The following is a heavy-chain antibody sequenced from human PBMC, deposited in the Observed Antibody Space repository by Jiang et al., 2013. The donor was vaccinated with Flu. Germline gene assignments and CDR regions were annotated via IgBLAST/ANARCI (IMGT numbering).Heavy chain of an antibody. J-gene: IGHJ4*02. D-gene: IGHD6-19*01. Sequence: SVSSNSAAWNWIRQSPSRGLEWLGRTYYRSKWYNDYAVSVKSRITINPDTSKNQFSLQLNSVTPEDTAVYYCARASYSSGWGLNDYWGQGTLVTVSS. CDR1: SVSSNSAA. CDR3: ARASYSSGWGLNDY. V-gene: IGHV6-1*01. CDR2: TYYRSKWYN.